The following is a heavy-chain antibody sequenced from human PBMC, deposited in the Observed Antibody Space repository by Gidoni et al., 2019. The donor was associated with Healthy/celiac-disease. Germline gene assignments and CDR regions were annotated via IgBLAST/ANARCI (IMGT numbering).Heavy chain of an antibody. CDR3: ARDQGILVGAPWAYYYYGMDV. Sequence: AASGFTFSSYSMNWVRQAPGKGLEWVSSISSSSSYIYYADSVKGRFTISRDNAKNSLYLQMNSLRAEDTAVYYCARDQGILVGAPWAYYYYGMDVWGQGTTVTVSS. CDR2: ISSSSSYI. V-gene: IGHV3-21*01. J-gene: IGHJ6*02. CDR1: GFTFSSYS. D-gene: IGHD1-26*01.